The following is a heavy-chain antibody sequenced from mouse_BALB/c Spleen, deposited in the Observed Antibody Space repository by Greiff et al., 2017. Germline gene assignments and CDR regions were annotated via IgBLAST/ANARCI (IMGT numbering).Heavy chain of an antibody. J-gene: IGHJ4*01. Sequence: DVMLVESGGGLVKPGGSLKLSCAASGFTSSSYAMSWVRQSPEKRLEWVAEISSGGSYTYYPDTVTGRFTISRDNAKNTLYLEMSSLRSEDTAMYYCARDYGPGAMDYWGQGTSVTVSS. CDR3: ARDYGPGAMDY. CDR2: ISSGGSYT. V-gene: IGHV5-9-4*01. CDR1: GFTSSSYA. D-gene: IGHD1-1*01.